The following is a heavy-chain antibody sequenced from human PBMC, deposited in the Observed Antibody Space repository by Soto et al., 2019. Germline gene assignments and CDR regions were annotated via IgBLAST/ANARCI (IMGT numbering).Heavy chain of an antibody. CDR2: IYYIGNT. Sequence: SETLSLTCTVSGGSISSRSYYWGWIRQPPGKGLEWIGSIYYIGNTYYNPSLKSRVTISVDTSKNQFSLKLSSVTASDTAVYYCARDYGGNFNWFDPWGQGTLVTVS. V-gene: IGHV4-39*02. CDR3: ARDYGGNFNWFDP. J-gene: IGHJ5*02. CDR1: GGSISSRSYY. D-gene: IGHD4-17*01.